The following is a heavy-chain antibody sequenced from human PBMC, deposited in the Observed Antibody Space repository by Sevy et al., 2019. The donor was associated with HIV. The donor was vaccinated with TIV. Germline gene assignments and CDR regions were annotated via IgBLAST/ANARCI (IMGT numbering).Heavy chain of an antibody. CDR1: GFTFRSYS. D-gene: IGHD1-20*01. CDR3: ARPTSGLSEYEPLDNARFYGMDV. V-gene: IGHV3-21*01. CDR2: ITSSSSFI. Sequence: GGSLRLSCAASGFTFRSYSMNWVRQAPGRGLEWVSSITSSSSFIFYADSVKGRFTISRDNAKNSLFLQMNSLRAEDTAVCYWARPTSGLSEYEPLDNARFYGMDVWGQGTTVTVSS. J-gene: IGHJ6*02.